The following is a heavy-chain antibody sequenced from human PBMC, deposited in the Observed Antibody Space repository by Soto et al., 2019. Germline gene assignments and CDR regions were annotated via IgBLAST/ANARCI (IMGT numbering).Heavy chain of an antibody. CDR1: GGSISSYY. CDR2: IYYSGST. CDR3: ARGEMATINWFDP. Sequence: SETLSLTYTVSGGSISSYYWSWIRQPPGKGLEWIGYIYYSGSTNYNPSLKSRVTISVDTSKNQFSLKLSPVTAADTAVYYCARGEMATINWFDPWGQGTLVTAPQ. D-gene: IGHD5-12*01. V-gene: IGHV4-59*01. J-gene: IGHJ5*02.